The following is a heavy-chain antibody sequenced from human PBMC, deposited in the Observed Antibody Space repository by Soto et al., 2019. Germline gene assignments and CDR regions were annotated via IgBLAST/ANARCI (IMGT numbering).Heavy chain of an antibody. J-gene: IGHJ6*02. V-gene: IGHV3-72*01. CDR1: GFTFSDHY. CDR2: IRNKANSYTT. Sequence: GGSLRLSCAASGFTFSDHYMDWVRQAPGKGLEWVGRIRNKANSYTTQYAASVQGRFTISRDDSNNLLYLQMNSLKTDDTAVYYCARILKRELDAYYYGLDVWGPGTTVTVSS. D-gene: IGHD1-7*01. CDR3: ARILKRELDAYYYGLDV.